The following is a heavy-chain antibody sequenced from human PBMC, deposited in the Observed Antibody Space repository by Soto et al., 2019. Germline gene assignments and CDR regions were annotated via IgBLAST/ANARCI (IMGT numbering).Heavy chain of an antibody. CDR1: GFTFSNYA. J-gene: IGHJ6*02. V-gene: IGHV3-23*01. Sequence: GGSLRLSCAASGFTFSNYAMSWVRQAPGKGLEWVSGIGGSGSNTYYADSVKGRFTISRDNSKNTLFLQMNSLRAEDTAEYYCARVERYFDNPYGMDFWGQGTTVTVSS. D-gene: IGHD3-9*01. CDR3: ARVERYFDNPYGMDF. CDR2: IGGSGSNT.